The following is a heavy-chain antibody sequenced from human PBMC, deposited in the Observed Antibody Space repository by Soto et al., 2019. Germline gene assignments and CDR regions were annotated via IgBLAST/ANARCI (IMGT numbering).Heavy chain of an antibody. CDR3: ARTTVTISNGKISAAFDY. J-gene: IGHJ4*02. V-gene: IGHV4-31*03. D-gene: IGHD4-17*01. CDR2: IYYSGST. Sequence: SETLSLTCTVSCVSISSGGYYCSWIRQHPGKGLEWIGYIYYSGSTYYNPSLKSRVTISVDTSKNQFSLKLSSVTAADTAVYYCARTTVTISNGKISAAFDYWGQGTLVTVSS. CDR1: CVSISSGGYY.